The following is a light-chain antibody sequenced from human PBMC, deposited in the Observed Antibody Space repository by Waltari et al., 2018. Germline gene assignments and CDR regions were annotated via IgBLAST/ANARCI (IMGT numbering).Light chain of an antibody. CDR2: TNN. J-gene: IGLJ2*01. V-gene: IGLV1-44*01. Sequence: QSVLTQAPSASGPPGQRVIFSCPGSSSNTARHNVPWYQQLPGTAPKLLIYTNNYRPPWVPDRFSGSKSGTSASLAISGLQSEDEADYFCAAWDDSLNGVVFAGGTKLTVL. CDR1: SSNTARHN. CDR3: AAWDDSLNGVV.